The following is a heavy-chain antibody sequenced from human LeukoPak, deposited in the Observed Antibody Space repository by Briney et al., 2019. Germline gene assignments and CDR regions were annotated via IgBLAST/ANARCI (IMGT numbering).Heavy chain of an antibody. CDR2: ISSSSSYI. Sequence: GGSLRLSCAASGFTFSSYSINWVRQAPGKGLEWVSSISSSSSYIYYADSVKGRFTISRDNAKNSLYLQMNSLRAEDTAVYYCARENYGDYLSYFDYWGQGTLATVSS. CDR3: ARENYGDYLSYFDY. D-gene: IGHD4-17*01. J-gene: IGHJ4*02. V-gene: IGHV3-21*01. CDR1: GFTFSSYS.